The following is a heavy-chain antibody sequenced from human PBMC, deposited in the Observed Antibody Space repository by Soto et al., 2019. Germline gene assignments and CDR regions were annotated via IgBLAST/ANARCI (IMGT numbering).Heavy chain of an antibody. Sequence: GALRLSCAASGFTGSNACMNWVRQAPGKGLEWVGLIKSKTDGGTIDYPAPVKGRFIISRDDSRNTLYLQMNSLKTEDTAVYYCTTAHPRGPDYWGQGTLVTVSS. D-gene: IGHD5-12*01. CDR1: GFTGSNAC. J-gene: IGHJ4*02. V-gene: IGHV3-15*01. CDR3: TTAHPRGPDY. CDR2: IKSKTDGGTI.